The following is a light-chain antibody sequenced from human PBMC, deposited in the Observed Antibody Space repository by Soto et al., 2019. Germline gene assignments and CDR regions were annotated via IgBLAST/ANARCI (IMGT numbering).Light chain of an antibody. V-gene: IGKV3-20*01. J-gene: IGKJ1*01. Sequence: ELVLTQSPGTLSLSPWERATLSCRASQSVSSTYLAWYQQKPGQAPRLLIFGASSRATGIPDRFSGSGSGTDFTLTISRLEPEDFAEYYCQQYGTSPPTFGQGTKVDIK. CDR1: QSVSSTY. CDR3: QQYGTSPPT. CDR2: GAS.